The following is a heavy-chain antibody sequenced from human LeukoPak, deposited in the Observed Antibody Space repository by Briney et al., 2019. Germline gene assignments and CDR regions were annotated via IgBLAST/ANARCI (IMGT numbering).Heavy chain of an antibody. V-gene: IGHV3-74*01. CDR2: IINDGSRT. CDR1: GFTFSSYW. Sequence: GGSLRLSCAASGFTFSSYWMHWVRQAPGKGLVWVSHIINDGSRTSYADSVKGRFTISRDNAKNTVYLQMNSLRAEDAAVYYCAKDDALYSSGWYVRGDFDYWGQGTLVTVSS. J-gene: IGHJ4*02. CDR3: AKDDALYSSGWYVRGDFDY. D-gene: IGHD6-19*01.